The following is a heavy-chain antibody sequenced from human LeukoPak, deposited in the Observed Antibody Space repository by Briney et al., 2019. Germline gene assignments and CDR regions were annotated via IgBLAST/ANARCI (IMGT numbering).Heavy chain of an antibody. J-gene: IGHJ4*02. D-gene: IGHD5-12*01. CDR3: ARRRATGITGFDY. Sequence: SETLSLTCAVYGGSFSGYYWSWIRQPPGKGLEWIGEINHSGSTNYNPSLKSRVTISVDTSKNQFSLKLSSVTAADTAAYYCARRRATGITGFDYWGQGTLVTVSS. CDR1: GGSFSGYY. V-gene: IGHV4-34*01. CDR2: INHSGST.